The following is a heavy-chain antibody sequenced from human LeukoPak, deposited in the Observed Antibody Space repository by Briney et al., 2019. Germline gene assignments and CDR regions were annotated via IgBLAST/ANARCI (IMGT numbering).Heavy chain of an antibody. J-gene: IGHJ4*02. Sequence: GGSLRISCAASGFTFSSYAMSWVRQAPGKGLEWVSAISGSGGSTYYADSVKGRFTISRDNSKNTLYLQMNSLRAEDTAVYYCAKYPRANYDSSGYYFVYWGQGTLVTVSS. D-gene: IGHD3-22*01. V-gene: IGHV3-23*01. CDR2: ISGSGGST. CDR3: AKYPRANYDSSGYYFVY. CDR1: GFTFSSYA.